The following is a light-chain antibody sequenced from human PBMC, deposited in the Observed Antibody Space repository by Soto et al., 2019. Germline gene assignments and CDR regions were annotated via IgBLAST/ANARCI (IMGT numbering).Light chain of an antibody. CDR1: QSVSSY. V-gene: IGKV3-11*01. Sequence: EIVLTQSPATLSLSPGERATLSCRASQSVSSYLAWYQQKPGQAPRLLIYDASNRATVIPARFSGSGSGTDFTLTISSLEPADFAVYYCQQRSNWPLTFGGGNQLEIK. CDR2: DAS. J-gene: IGKJ4*01. CDR3: QQRSNWPLT.